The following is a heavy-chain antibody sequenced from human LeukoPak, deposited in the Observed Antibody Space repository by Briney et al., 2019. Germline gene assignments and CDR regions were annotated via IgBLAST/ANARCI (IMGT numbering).Heavy chain of an antibody. J-gene: IGHJ1*01. CDR2: INKDGSEK. CDR1: GFTCSSYW. V-gene: IGHV3-7*01. CDR3: ARELVVGIAEYSHH. Sequence: PGGSLRLSCAASGFTCSSYWMSWVRQAPGKGLEWVANINKDGSEKYYLHSVRGRFTISRDNAKNSLYLQMHSLRVEDTAVYYCARELVVGIAEYSHHWGQGTLVTVSS. D-gene: IGHD6-19*01.